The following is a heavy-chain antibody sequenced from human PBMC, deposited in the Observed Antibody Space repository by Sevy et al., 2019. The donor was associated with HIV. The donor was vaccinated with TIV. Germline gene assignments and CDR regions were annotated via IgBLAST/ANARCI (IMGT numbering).Heavy chain of an antibody. CDR1: GFTFSSYA. D-gene: IGHD3-3*01. V-gene: IGHV3-23*01. J-gene: IGHJ6*02. Sequence: GGSLRLSCAASGFTFSSYAMSWVRQAPGKGLEWVSAISGSGGSTYYADSVKGRFTISRDNSKNTLYLQMNSLRAEDTAVYYGIVLPEYYDFLSGIMDVWDQGTTVTVSS. CDR2: ISGSGGST. CDR3: IVLPEYYDFLSGIMDV.